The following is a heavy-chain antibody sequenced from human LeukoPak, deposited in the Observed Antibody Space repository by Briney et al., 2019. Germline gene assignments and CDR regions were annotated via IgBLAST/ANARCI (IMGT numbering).Heavy chain of an antibody. J-gene: IGHJ4*02. CDR3: TKRVKYGGTWDHFAD. V-gene: IGHV3-23*01. CDR1: GFTFDNYR. D-gene: IGHD1-26*01. CDR2: VNADGGNT. Sequence: GGSLRLSCAASGFTFDNYRMSWVRQAPGKGLEWVSTVNADGGNTYYADSVKGRFTISRDNSKSTLILQMNSLRVEDTALYYCTKRVKYGGTWDHFADWGQGTPVTISS.